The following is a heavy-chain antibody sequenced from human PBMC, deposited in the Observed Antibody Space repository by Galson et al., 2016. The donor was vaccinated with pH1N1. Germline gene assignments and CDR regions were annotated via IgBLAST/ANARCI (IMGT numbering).Heavy chain of an antibody. CDR3: AKLASYSTSSVASYFDS. CDR2: MSYVGNNK. CDR1: GFTFSDYA. D-gene: IGHD6-6*01. V-gene: IGHV3-30*18. Sequence: SLRLSCAASGFTFSDYAMHWVRQAPGKGLEWVAIMSYVGNNKYYADSVKGRFTISRDNSENTLYLQMNSLRAEDTAVYYCAKLASYSTSSVASYFDSWGQGTLVTVSS. J-gene: IGHJ4*02.